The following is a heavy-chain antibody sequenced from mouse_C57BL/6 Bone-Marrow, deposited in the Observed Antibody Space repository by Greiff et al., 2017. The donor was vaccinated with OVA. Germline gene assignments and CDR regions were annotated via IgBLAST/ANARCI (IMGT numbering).Heavy chain of an antibody. CDR1: GYTFTSYW. D-gene: IGHD1-1*01. V-gene: IGHV1-69*01. CDR2: IDPSDSYT. CDR3: ARRYYVFDY. Sequence: VQLQQPGAELVMPGASVKLSCKASGYTFTSYWMHWVKQRPGQGLEWIGEIDPSDSYTNYNQKFKGKSTLTVDKSSSTAYMQLSSWTSEDSAVKYGARRYYVFDYWGQGTTLTVSA. J-gene: IGHJ2*01.